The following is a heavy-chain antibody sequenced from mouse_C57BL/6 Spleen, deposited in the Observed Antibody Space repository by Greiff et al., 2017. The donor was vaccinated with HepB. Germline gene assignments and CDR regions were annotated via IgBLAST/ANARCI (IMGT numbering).Heavy chain of an antibody. CDR1: GYTFTSYW. J-gene: IGHJ4*01. V-gene: IGHV1-55*01. D-gene: IGHD1-1*01. CDR2: IYPGSGST. CDR3: AVSFTFMDY. Sequence: QVQLQQSGAELVKPGASVKMSCKASGYTFTSYWITWVKQRPGQGLAWIGDIYPGSGSTNYNEKFKSKATLTVDTSSSTAYMQLSSLTSGDSAVYYCAVSFTFMDYWGQGTSVTVSS.